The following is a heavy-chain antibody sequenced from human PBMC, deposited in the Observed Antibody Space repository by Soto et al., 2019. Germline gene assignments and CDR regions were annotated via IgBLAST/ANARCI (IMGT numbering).Heavy chain of an antibody. J-gene: IGHJ4*02. V-gene: IGHV1-18*04. CDR1: GIMYG. CDR3: ATDERDDCSSINCHYFDH. Sequence: ASVKVSCKAAGIMYGISWVRQAPGQGLEWMGWISLHNGDTNNAPKLQGRITMTTDTSTSTTYMEMRSLRSDDTAVYYCATDERDDCSSINCHYFDHWGQGTLVTVSS. D-gene: IGHD2-2*01. CDR2: ISLHNGDT.